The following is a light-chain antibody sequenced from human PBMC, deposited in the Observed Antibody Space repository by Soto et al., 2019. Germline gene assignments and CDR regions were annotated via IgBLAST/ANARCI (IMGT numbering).Light chain of an antibody. V-gene: IGKV1-39*01. CDR1: QSISSY. CDR2: AAS. J-gene: IGKJ1*01. CDR3: QQYYSYPRT. Sequence: DIPMTQSPATLSGSVGDRVTITCRASQSISSYLNWYQQKPGKAPKLLIYAASTLQSGVPSRFSGSGSGTDFTLTISCLQSEDFATYYCQQYYSYPRTFGQGTKVDIK.